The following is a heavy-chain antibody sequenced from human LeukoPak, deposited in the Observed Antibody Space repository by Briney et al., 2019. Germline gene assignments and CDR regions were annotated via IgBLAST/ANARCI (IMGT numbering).Heavy chain of an antibody. CDR2: ISTHNGDT. D-gene: IGHD5/OR15-5a*01. J-gene: IGHJ4*02. Sequence: ASVKVSCKTSGHTFTTYGITWVRQAPGQGLEWMGWISTHNGDTNYAQNLQDRVTMTTDTSTTTAYMELRSLRSDDTAVYYCARTLGIVSRDYWGQGTLITVSS. CDR1: GHTFTTYG. V-gene: IGHV1-18*01. CDR3: ARTLGIVSRDY.